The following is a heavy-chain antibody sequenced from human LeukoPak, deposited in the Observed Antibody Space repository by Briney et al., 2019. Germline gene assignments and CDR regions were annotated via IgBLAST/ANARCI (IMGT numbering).Heavy chain of an antibody. CDR3: ARLPGIAAV. CDR1: GGSMSTYY. CDR2: IYTSGST. Sequence: SETLSLTCTVSGGSMSTYYWSWIRQPPGKGLEWIGYIYTSGSTNYNPSLKSRVTISVDTSKNQFSLKLISLTAADTAVYYCARLPGIAAVWGQGTLVTVSS. D-gene: IGHD6-13*01. V-gene: IGHV4-4*09. J-gene: IGHJ4*02.